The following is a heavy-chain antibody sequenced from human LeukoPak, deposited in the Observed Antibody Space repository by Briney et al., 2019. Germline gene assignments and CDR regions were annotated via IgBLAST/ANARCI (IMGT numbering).Heavy chain of an antibody. CDR1: GFTFSSYG. CDR2: IWYDGSNK. CDR3: ARAPMDPDFDY. J-gene: IGHJ4*02. V-gene: IGHV3-33*08. D-gene: IGHD3/OR15-3a*01. Sequence: HPGGSLRLSCAASGFTFSSYGMHWVRQAPGKGLEWVAVIWYDGSNKYYADSVKGRFTISRDNSKNTLYLQMNSLRAEDTAVYYCARAPMDPDFDYWGQGTLVTVSS.